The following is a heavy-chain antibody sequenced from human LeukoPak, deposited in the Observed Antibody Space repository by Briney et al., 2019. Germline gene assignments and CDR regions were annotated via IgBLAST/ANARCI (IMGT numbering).Heavy chain of an antibody. CDR2: IYYSGST. V-gene: IGHV4-31*03. J-gene: IGHJ4*02. Sequence: PSETLSLTCTVSGGSISSGGYYWSWIRQHPGKGLEWIGYIYYSGSTYYNPSLKSRVTISVDTSKNQFSLKPSSVTAADTAVYYCARDAYSYGPRALDYWGQGTLVTVSS. CDR3: ARDAYSYGPRALDY. CDR1: GGSISSGGYY. D-gene: IGHD5-18*01.